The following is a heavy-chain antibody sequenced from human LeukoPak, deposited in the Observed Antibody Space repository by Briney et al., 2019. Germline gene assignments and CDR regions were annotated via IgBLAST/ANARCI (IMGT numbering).Heavy chain of an antibody. Sequence: PGGSLRLSCAASGFTFSSYAMSWVRQAPGKGLEWVSTISGSAINTYYADSVKGRFTISRDNSKNTLYLQSNSQRAEDTAVYYCARVGTFGIYFDYWGQGTLVTVSS. CDR3: ARVGTFGIYFDY. CDR2: ISGSAINT. J-gene: IGHJ4*02. CDR1: GFTFSSYA. V-gene: IGHV3-23*01. D-gene: IGHD3-16*01.